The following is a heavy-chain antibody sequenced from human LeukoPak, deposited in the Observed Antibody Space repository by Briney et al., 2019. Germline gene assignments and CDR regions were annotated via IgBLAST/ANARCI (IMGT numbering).Heavy chain of an antibody. V-gene: IGHV1-69*05. Sequence: SVKVSCKASGGTFSSYAISWVRRAPGQGLEWMGGIIPIFGTANYAQKFQGRVTITTDKSTNTAYLELSSLRAEDTAVYYYAREGVGTALDYWGQGTLVTVPS. D-gene: IGHD5-18*01. J-gene: IGHJ4*02. CDR3: AREGVGTALDY. CDR1: GGTFSSYA. CDR2: IIPIFGTA.